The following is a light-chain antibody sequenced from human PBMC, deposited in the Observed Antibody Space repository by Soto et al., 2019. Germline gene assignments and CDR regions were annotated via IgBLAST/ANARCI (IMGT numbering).Light chain of an antibody. CDR3: QQYNIWPPWT. Sequence: EIVMTQSPGTLSVSPGERATLSCRASQSVSSNLAWYQQKPGQAPRLLIYGASTRATGIPARFSGSGSGTEFTVTISSLQAEDFAVYYCQQYNIWPPWTFGQGTKVEIK. CDR2: GAS. CDR1: QSVSSN. V-gene: IGKV3-15*01. J-gene: IGKJ1*01.